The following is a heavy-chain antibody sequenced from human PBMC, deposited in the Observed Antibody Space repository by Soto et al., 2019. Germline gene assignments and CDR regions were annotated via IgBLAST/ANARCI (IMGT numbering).Heavy chain of an antibody. CDR1: GFTFSSYS. Sequence: GGSLRLSCAASGFTFSSYSMNWVRQAPGKGLEWVSSISSSSSYIYYADSEKGRFTISRDNAKNSLYLQMNSLRAEDTAVYYCARAGDAAWAFDIWGQATMVTVSS. J-gene: IGHJ3*02. CDR3: ARAGDAAWAFDI. D-gene: IGHD2-21*01. V-gene: IGHV3-21*01. CDR2: ISSSSSYI.